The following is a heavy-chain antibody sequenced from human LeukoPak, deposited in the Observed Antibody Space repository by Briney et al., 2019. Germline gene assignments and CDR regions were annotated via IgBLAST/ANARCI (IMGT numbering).Heavy chain of an antibody. V-gene: IGHV4-61*08. CDR1: GGSISSGDYY. J-gene: IGHJ5*02. Sequence: KSSETLSLTCTVSGGSISSGDYYWSWIRQPPGMGLEWIGYIYSSGNINYNPSLKSRDTMSVDTSKNQFSLRLSSVTAADTAVYYCASRRQREGLEAWGQGTLVTVSS. CDR3: ASRRQREGLEA. CDR2: IYSSGNI. D-gene: IGHD1-1*01.